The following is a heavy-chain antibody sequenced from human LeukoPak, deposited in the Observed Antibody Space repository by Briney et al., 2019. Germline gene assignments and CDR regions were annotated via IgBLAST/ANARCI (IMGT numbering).Heavy chain of an antibody. CDR1: GFSFSTYG. V-gene: IGHV3-33*01. CDR2: IWADGSQK. J-gene: IGHJ4*02. D-gene: IGHD2-21*02. Sequence: QAGRSLRLSCAASGFSFSTYGMHWVRQAPGKGPEWVAAIWADGSQKYYADSVTGRVTISRDNPKNTLYLQVNSLRAEDTAVYYCARLVFDGDWYVDFWGQGTLVTVSS. CDR3: ARLVFDGDWYVDF.